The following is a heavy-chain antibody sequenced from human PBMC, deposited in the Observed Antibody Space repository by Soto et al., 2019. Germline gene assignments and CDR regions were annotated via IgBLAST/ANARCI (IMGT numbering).Heavy chain of an antibody. D-gene: IGHD3-22*01. V-gene: IGHV1-18*01. CDR3: ARGHTYYYDSSSPDAYYYYYGMDV. Sequence: QVQLVQSGAEVKKPGASVKVSCKASGYTFTSYGISWVRQAPGQGLEWMGWISAYNGNTNYAQKLQGRVTMTTDTSTSTAYMELRSLRSDDTAVYYCARGHTYYYDSSSPDAYYYYYGMDVWGQGTTVTVSS. J-gene: IGHJ6*02. CDR2: ISAYNGNT. CDR1: GYTFTSYG.